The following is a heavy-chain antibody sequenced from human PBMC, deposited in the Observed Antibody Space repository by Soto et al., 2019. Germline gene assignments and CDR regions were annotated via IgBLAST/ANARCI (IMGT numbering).Heavy chain of an antibody. CDR2: ISVSDAFI. D-gene: IGHD1-20*01. CDR1: GLSVGGFA. Sequence: EGSLRLSCAASGLSVGGFAVTWVRQAPGKGLEWVSGISVSDAFIYYADSVRGRFSISRDASENILYLQMNSLRVDDTALYYCTIATVAGITRLEVWGPGTPVTVHS. J-gene: IGHJ4*02. CDR3: TIATVAGITRLEV. V-gene: IGHV3-23*01.